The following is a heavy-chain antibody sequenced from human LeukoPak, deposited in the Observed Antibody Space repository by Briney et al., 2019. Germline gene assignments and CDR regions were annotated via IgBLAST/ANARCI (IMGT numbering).Heavy chain of an antibody. V-gene: IGHV3-30*04. CDR2: ISHDGSNK. CDR1: GFTFSSYA. J-gene: IGHJ6*02. Sequence: PGGSLRLSCAASGFTFSSYAMHWVRQAPGKGLEWVAVISHDGSNKYYADSVKGRFTISRDNSKNTLYLQMNSLRAEDTAVYYCARVKTVPPYYYYGMDVWGQGTTVTVSS. CDR3: ARVKTVPPYYYYGMDV. D-gene: IGHD2-2*01.